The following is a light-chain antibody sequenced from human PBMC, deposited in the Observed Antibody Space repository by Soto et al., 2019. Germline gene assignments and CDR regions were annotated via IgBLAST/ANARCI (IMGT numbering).Light chain of an antibody. CDR2: DNN. Sequence: QSVLTQPPSVSAAPGQTVTISCSGSSSNIGNNYVSWYQQHTGTAPKLLIYDNNKQPSGIPEPFSGAKSGTSATLGITALQTGDDADYYCGTWDSSLSAVVFGGGTKLTVL. CDR1: SSNIGNNY. CDR3: GTWDSSLSAVV. J-gene: IGLJ2*01. V-gene: IGLV1-51*01.